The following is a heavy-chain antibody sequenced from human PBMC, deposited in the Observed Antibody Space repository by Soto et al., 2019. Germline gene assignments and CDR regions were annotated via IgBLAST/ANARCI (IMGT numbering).Heavy chain of an antibody. CDR2: ISSSSSYI. V-gene: IGHV3-21*01. D-gene: IGHD2-2*01. J-gene: IGHJ5*02. CDR3: ARESCSSTSCLNP. Sequence: PGGSLRLSCAASGFTFSSYSMNWVRQAPGKGLEWVSSISSSSSYIYYADSVKGRFTISRDNAKNSLYLQMNSLRAEDTAVYYCARESCSSTSCLNPWGQGTLVTVYS. CDR1: GFTFSSYS.